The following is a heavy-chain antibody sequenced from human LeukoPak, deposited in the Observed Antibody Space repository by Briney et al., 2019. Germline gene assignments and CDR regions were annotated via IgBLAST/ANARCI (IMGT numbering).Heavy chain of an antibody. D-gene: IGHD6-19*01. CDR2: IYDTGST. V-gene: IGHV4-59*01. CDR1: GGSINSFY. CDR3: ARAGYSSPFDY. Sequence: SETLSLTCTVSGGSINSFYWSWIRQSPGKGLEWIGYIYDTGSTNYNPSLNSRVTISVDTSKNQFSLRLTSVTTADTAVYYCARAGYSSPFDYWGQGTLVTVSS. J-gene: IGHJ4*02.